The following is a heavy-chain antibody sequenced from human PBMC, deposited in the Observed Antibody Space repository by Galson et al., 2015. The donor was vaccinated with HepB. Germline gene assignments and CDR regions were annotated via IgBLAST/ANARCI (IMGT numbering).Heavy chain of an antibody. D-gene: IGHD2-2*01. CDR2: IYYSGST. V-gene: IGHV4-31*03. J-gene: IGHJ6*02. Sequence: LSLTCTVSGGSISSGGYYWSWIRQHPGKGLEWIGYIYYSGSTYYNPSLKSRVTISVDTSKNQFSLKLSSVTAADTAVYYCARDRWGGLVPAATYYYYYGMDVWGQVTTVTVSS. CDR1: GGSISSGGYY. CDR3: ARDRWGGLVPAATYYYYYGMDV.